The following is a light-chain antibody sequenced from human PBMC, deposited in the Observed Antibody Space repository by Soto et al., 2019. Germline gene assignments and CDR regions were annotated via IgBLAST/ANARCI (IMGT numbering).Light chain of an antibody. CDR3: QQSYTTSIT. V-gene: IGKV1-39*01. Sequence: DIQMTQSPSTLPASVGDRVTITCRASQSISNWLAWYQQKPGKAPKLLIYGASTLQGGVPSRFSGSGSGTDFTLTISSLQPEDFATYYCQQSYTTSITFGQGTRLEIK. CDR1: QSISNW. J-gene: IGKJ5*01. CDR2: GAS.